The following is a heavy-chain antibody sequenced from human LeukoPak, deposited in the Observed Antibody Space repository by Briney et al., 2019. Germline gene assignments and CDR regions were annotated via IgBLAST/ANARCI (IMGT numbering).Heavy chain of an antibody. V-gene: IGHV3-53*01. CDR1: GFTVSSNY. CDR2: LYYGGTT. J-gene: IGHJ4*02. D-gene: IGHD4-17*01. Sequence: GGSLRLSCVASGFTVSSNYMTWVRQAPGKGLEWVSVLYYGGTTYYADSVKGRFTISRDNTKNTVFLQMNSLRADDTAMYYCARGDGVYIYWGQGTLVTVSS. CDR3: ARGDGVYIY.